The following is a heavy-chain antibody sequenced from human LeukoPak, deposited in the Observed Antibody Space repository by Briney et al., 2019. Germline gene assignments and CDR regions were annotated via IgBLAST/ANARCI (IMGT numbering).Heavy chain of an antibody. CDR1: GGSISSYY. CDR3: ARHRARSGNYFDY. V-gene: IGHV4-59*08. Sequence: SETLSLTCTVSGGSISSYYWSWIRQAPGKGLEWIGYIYYSGSSTYNPSLKGRLTISVDTSKNQFSLKLSSVTAADTAVYYCARHRARSGNYFDYWGQGTLVTVSS. D-gene: IGHD1-26*01. CDR2: IYYSGSS. J-gene: IGHJ4*02.